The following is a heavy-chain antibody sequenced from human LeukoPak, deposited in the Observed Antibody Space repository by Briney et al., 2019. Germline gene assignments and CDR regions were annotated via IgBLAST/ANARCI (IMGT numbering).Heavy chain of an antibody. V-gene: IGHV4-30-4*08. CDR3: ARDSIGHAFDI. Sequence: SQTLSLTCTVSGGSISSGDYYWSWIRQPPGKGLEWIGYIYYSGSTSYNPSLKSRVTILVDTSKNQFSLKLSSMTAADTAVYYCARDSIGHAFDIWGQGTMVTVSS. CDR1: GGSISSGDYY. D-gene: IGHD6-6*01. J-gene: IGHJ3*02. CDR2: IYYSGST.